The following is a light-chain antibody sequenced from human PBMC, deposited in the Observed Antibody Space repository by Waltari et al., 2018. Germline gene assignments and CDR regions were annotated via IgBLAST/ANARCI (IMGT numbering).Light chain of an antibody. CDR1: QTITRW. CDR3: QQYNTFSPT. Sequence: QMTQSPSNLYASVRATVTITCRASQTITRWLAWYTQKPGKAPNLLIYKASSLQAGVPSRFSGSGSGTEFTLTINNVQPDDSATFYCQQYNTFSPTFGQGTKVEIK. V-gene: IGKV1-5*03. CDR2: KAS. J-gene: IGKJ1*01.